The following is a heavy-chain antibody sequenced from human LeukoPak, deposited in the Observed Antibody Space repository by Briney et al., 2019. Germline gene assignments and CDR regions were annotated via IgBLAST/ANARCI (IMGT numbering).Heavy chain of an antibody. Sequence: ASVEVSCKASGYTFTGYYMHWVRQAPGQGLEWMGWINPNSGGTNYAQKFQGRVTMTRDTSISTAYMELSRLRSDDTAVYYCASRGYSSGWYYFDYWGQGTLVTVSS. CDR2: INPNSGGT. CDR3: ASRGYSSGWYYFDY. V-gene: IGHV1-2*02. CDR1: GYTFTGYY. D-gene: IGHD6-19*01. J-gene: IGHJ4*02.